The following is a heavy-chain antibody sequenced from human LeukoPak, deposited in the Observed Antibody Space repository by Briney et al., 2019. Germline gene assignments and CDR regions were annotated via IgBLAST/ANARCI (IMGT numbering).Heavy chain of an antibody. J-gene: IGHJ4*02. D-gene: IGHD5-18*01. CDR1: GGSISSGDYY. CDR3: ARDPGDTAMVIGDY. CDR2: IYYSGST. Sequence: SQTLSLTCTVSGGSISSGDYYWSWIRQPPGKGLEWIGYIYYSGSTYYNPSLKSRVTISVDTSKNQFSLKLSSVTAADTAVYYCARDPGDTAMVIGDYWGQGTLVTVSS. V-gene: IGHV4-30-4*08.